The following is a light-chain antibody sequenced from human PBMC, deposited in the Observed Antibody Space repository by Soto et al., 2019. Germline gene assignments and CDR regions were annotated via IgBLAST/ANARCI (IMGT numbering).Light chain of an antibody. CDR3: QKYNSAPPT. CDR2: AAS. Sequence: HMTHSPSSLSASILYRVTITCLATQGISNFLSWYQQKPGKIPELLIYAASTLQSGVPSRFSGSGSGTDFTLTISSLQPEDVATYYCQKYNSAPPTFGQGTKVDIK. V-gene: IGKV1-27*01. CDR1: QGISNF. J-gene: IGKJ1*01.